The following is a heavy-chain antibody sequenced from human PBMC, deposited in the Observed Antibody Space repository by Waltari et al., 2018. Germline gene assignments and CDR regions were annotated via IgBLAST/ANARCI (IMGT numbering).Heavy chain of an antibody. J-gene: IGHJ4*02. CDR2: IYYSGTT. CDR3: ARHVGYYGSGSSPACDY. V-gene: IGHV4-39*01. Sequence: KGLEWIGSIYYSGTTYYSPSLKSRVTISVDTSKNQFSLRLSSVTAADTAVYYCARHVGYYGSGSSPACDYWGQGTLVTVSS. D-gene: IGHD3-10*01.